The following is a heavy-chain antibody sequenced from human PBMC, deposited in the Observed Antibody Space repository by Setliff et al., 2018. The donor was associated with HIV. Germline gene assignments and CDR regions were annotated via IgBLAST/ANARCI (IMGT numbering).Heavy chain of an antibody. CDR3: ARDYLHVFDI. V-gene: IGHV1-2*02. CDR2: INSASGGT. Sequence: ASVKVSCKASGYTFTNFYIHWVRQAPGQGLEWMGWINSASGGTNYAQNFQGRVTVARDTSINAAYVELNSLKSDDTAVYYCARDYLHVFDIWGQGTMVTVSS. J-gene: IGHJ3*02. CDR1: GYTFTNFY.